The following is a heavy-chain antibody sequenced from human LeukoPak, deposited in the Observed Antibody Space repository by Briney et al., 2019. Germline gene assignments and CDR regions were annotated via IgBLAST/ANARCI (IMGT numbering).Heavy chain of an antibody. J-gene: IGHJ4*02. D-gene: IGHD6-25*01. Sequence: GESLKISCKGSGYSFTTYWIVWMRQMPGKGLEWMGIIYPDDSDTRNSPPFQGQVTISADKSISTAYLQWSSLKASDTAMYYCARLAAAGGNPYYLDYWGRGTQVTVSS. V-gene: IGHV5-51*01. CDR2: IYPDDSDT. CDR3: ARLAAAGGNPYYLDY. CDR1: GYSFTTYW.